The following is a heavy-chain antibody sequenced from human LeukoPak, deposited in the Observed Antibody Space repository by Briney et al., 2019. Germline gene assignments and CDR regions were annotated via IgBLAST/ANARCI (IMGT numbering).Heavy chain of an antibody. Sequence: SETLSLTCTVSGASTSSYYWTWIRQPAGEGLEWIGRIYTSGSTNYNPSLRSRVTMSVDTSKNQFSLKLSSVSAADTAVYYCARARGGSGSYGHFDYWGQGTLVTVPS. V-gene: IGHV4-4*07. CDR3: ARARGGSGSYGHFDY. D-gene: IGHD1-26*01. CDR2: IYTSGST. CDR1: GASTSSYY. J-gene: IGHJ4*02.